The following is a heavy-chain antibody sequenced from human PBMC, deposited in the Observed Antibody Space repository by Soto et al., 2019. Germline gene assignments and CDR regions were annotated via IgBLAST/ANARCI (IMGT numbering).Heavy chain of an antibody. D-gene: IGHD3-3*01. CDR1: GYTFTSYA. CDR2: INAGNGNT. J-gene: IGHJ4*02. Sequence: QVPLVQSGAEVKKPGASVKVSCKASGYTFTSYAMHWVRQAPGQRLEWMGWINAGNGNTKYSQKFQGRVTITRDTSASTAYMELSSLRSEDTAVYYCARSVLITIFGVYYFDYWGQGTLVTVSS. V-gene: IGHV1-3*01. CDR3: ARSVLITIFGVYYFDY.